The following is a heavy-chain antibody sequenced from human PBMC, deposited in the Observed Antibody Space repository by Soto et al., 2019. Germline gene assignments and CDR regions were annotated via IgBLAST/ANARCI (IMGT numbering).Heavy chain of an antibody. J-gene: IGHJ6*02. Sequence: LRLSCAASGFTVSSNYMSWVRQAPGKGLEWVSVIYSGGSTYYADSVKGRFTISRDNSKNTLYLQMNSLRAEDTAVYYCARAVTYDSSGYNYYYYGMDVWGQGTTVTVSS. V-gene: IGHV3-53*01. CDR3: ARAVTYDSSGYNYYYYGMDV. CDR2: IYSGGST. D-gene: IGHD3-22*01. CDR1: GFTVSSNY.